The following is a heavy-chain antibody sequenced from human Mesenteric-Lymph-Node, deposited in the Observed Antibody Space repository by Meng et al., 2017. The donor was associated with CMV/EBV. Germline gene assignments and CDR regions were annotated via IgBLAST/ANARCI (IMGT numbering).Heavy chain of an antibody. J-gene: IGHJ6*02. CDR1: GGSISSSSYY. D-gene: IGHD3-3*02. CDR3: ARGYSIRYYFGMDV. CDR2: IYYSGST. Sequence: SETLSLTCTVSGGSISSSSYYWGWIRQPPGKGLEWIGSIYYSGSTYYNPSLKSRVTISVDTSKNQFSLRLSSVTAADTAVYYCARGYSIRYYFGMDVWGQGTTVTVSS. V-gene: IGHV4-39*07.